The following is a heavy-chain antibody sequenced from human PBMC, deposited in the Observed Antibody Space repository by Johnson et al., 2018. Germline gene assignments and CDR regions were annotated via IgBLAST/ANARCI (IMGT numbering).Heavy chain of an antibody. CDR2: ISSRSTT. Sequence: VQLQESGGGLVQPGGSLRLSCAASGFTFSSYNMNWVLQAPGKGLEWVAYISSRSTTFYADSVKGRFTVSRDNAKNSLYLQMNSLTDEYTAVYYCARDTLVWGQGTTVTVSS. V-gene: IGHV3-48*02. D-gene: IGHD2/OR15-2a*01. CDR1: GFTFSSYN. J-gene: IGHJ6*02. CDR3: ARDTLV.